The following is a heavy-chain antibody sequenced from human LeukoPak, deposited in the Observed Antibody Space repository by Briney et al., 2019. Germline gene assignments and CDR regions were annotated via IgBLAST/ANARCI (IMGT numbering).Heavy chain of an antibody. CDR2: ISSSSSYI. J-gene: IGHJ3*02. D-gene: IGHD3-16*01. V-gene: IGHV3-21*01. Sequence: GGSLRLSCAASGFTFSSYSMNWVRQAPGKGLEWVSSISSSSSYIYYADSVKGRFTISRDNARSSLYLQMNSLRAEDTAVYYCAGSWGYRALDIWGQGTVATVSS. CDR3: AGSWGYRALDI. CDR1: GFTFSSYS.